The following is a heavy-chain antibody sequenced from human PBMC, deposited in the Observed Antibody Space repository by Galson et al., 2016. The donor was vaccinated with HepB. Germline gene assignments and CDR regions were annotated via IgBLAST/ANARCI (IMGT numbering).Heavy chain of an antibody. V-gene: IGHV3-23*01. D-gene: IGHD1-26*01. CDR1: GFTFSSYG. CDR2: IRPGGSST. Sequence: SLRLSCAASGFTFSSYGMNWVRQAPGKGLEWVSAIRPGGSSTFYADSVKGRFTISRDDSTDTLYLRMNSLSADDTAVYYCTTVPVGVYYYFMDVWGKGTTVTVS. J-gene: IGHJ6*03. CDR3: TTVPVGVYYYFMDV.